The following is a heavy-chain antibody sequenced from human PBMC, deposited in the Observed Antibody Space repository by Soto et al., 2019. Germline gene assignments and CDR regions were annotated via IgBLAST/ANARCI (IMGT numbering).Heavy chain of an antibody. CDR2: IYYTGST. V-gene: IGHV4-39*01. D-gene: IGHD2-15*01. CDR3: ARRGGAAPFDY. CDR1: GGSITSSGYY. J-gene: IGHJ4*02. Sequence: SETLSLTCTVSGGSITSSGYYWDWIRQPPGKGLEWIGTIYYTGSTYYNPSLKSRVTISVDTSKNLFSLRLTSVTAADTAVYSCARRGGAAPFDYWGQGTLVTV.